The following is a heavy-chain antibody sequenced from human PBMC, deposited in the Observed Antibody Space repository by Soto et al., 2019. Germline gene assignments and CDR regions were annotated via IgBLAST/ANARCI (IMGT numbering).Heavy chain of an antibody. Sequence: GASVKVSCKASGYTFTSSGIRWVRQAPGQGLEWMGWISAYSGNTNYAQKLQGWVTMTTDTSISTAYMELSRLRSDDTAVYYCARGGIVVVSPSTLNLFAPWAQGSLVTVSS. V-gene: IGHV1-18*01. CDR3: ARGGIVVVSPSTLNLFAP. D-gene: IGHD3-22*01. CDR1: GYTFTSSG. CDR2: ISAYSGNT. J-gene: IGHJ5*02.